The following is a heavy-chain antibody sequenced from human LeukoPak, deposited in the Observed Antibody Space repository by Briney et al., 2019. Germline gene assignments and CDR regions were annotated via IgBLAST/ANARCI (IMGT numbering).Heavy chain of an antibody. V-gene: IGHV3-7*01. D-gene: IGHD3-10*01. CDR3: ARRRGGYYYGSGSYDY. CDR2: IKQDGSEK. J-gene: IGHJ4*02. Sequence: GGSLRLSCSASGFTFSIFGMHWVRRAPGKGLEWVANIKQDGSEKYYVDSVKGRFTISRDNAKNSLYLQMNSLRAEDTAVYYCARRRGGYYYGSGSYDYWGQGTLVTVSS. CDR1: GFTFSIFG.